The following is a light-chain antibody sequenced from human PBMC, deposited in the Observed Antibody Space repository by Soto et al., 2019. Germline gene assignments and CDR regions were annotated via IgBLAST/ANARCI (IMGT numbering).Light chain of an antibody. CDR2: GAS. J-gene: IGKJ4*01. V-gene: IGKV3-15*01. CDR3: QQNNNWPLT. CDR1: QSVSSS. Sequence: IVMTQSPATLSVSPGERATLSCRASQSVSSSLAWYQQKPGQAPRLLIYGASTRATGIPARFSGSGSGTEFTLTIASLQSEDFAVYYCQQNNNWPLTFGGGTKVDI.